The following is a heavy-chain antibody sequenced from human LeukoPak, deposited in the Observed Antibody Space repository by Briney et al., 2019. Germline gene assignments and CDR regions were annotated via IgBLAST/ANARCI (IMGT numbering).Heavy chain of an antibody. D-gene: IGHD3-3*01. Sequence: GASVKVSCKASGYTFTSYGISWVRQAPGQGLEWMGWISAYNGNTNYAQKLQGRVTMTTDTSTSTAYMELGSLRSDDTAVYYCARVSVGVTIVGVVIISSVDVWGKGTTVTVSS. CDR1: GYTFTSYG. J-gene: IGHJ6*04. CDR2: ISAYNGNT. V-gene: IGHV1-18*01. CDR3: ARVSVGVTIVGVVIISSVDV.